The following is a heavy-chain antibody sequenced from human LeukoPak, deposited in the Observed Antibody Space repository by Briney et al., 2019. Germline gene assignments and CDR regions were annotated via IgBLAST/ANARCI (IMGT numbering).Heavy chain of an antibody. Sequence: TSETLSLTCTVSGGSISSYYWSWIRQPPGKGLEWIGYIYYSGSTNYNPSLKSRVTISVDTPKNQSSLKLSSVTAADTAVYYCARGGGYPIFDYWGQGTLVTVSS. CDR2: IYYSGST. D-gene: IGHD2-15*01. CDR1: GGSISSYY. V-gene: IGHV4-59*01. CDR3: ARGGGYPIFDY. J-gene: IGHJ4*02.